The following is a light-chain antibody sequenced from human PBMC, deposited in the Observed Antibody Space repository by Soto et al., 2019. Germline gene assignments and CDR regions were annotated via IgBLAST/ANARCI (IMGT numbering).Light chain of an antibody. J-gene: IGKJ1*01. V-gene: IGKV3-15*01. CDR2: DTS. CDR3: QHYFDWPPWT. Sequence: EIALTQSPGTLSVSPGARATLSCRASQRISSNLAWYQQKPGQAPRLLIYDTSARATGIPARFSGSGSGTEFTLTIGSLQSEDFGVYYCQHYFDWPPWTFGQGTKVDIK. CDR1: QRISSN.